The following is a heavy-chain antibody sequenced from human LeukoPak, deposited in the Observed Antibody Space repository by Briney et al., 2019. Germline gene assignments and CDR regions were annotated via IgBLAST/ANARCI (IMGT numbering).Heavy chain of an antibody. D-gene: IGHD5-12*01. CDR3: ARGPLDSGYTYFDY. Sequence: SETLSLTCTVSGGSVSSYYWSWIRQPPGKGLEWIGYFSYSGYTNYNPSLKSRVTISVDTSKNQFSLKLRSVTAADTAIYYCARGPLDSGYTYFDYWGQGTLVSVAS. V-gene: IGHV4-59*02. CDR1: GGSVSSYY. J-gene: IGHJ4*02. CDR2: FSYSGYT.